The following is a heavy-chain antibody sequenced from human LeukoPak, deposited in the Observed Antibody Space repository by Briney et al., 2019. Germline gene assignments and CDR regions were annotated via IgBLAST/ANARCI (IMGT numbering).Heavy chain of an antibody. J-gene: IGHJ4*02. CDR2: ISYDGSNK. V-gene: IGHV3-30-3*01. Sequence: GGSLRLSCAASGFTFSSYAMHWVRQAPGKGLEWVAVISYDGSNKYYAGSVKGRFTISRDNAKNSLYLQMNSLRAEDTAVYYCARRPYSGSWHYFDYWGQGTLVTVSS. D-gene: IGHD6-13*01. CDR1: GFTFSSYA. CDR3: ARRPYSGSWHYFDY.